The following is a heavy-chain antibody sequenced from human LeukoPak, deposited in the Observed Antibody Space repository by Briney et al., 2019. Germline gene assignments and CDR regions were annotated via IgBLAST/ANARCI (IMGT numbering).Heavy chain of an antibody. CDR3: ARDGHPYYDFWSGYYTGVHYFDY. Sequence: YPSETLSLTCTVSGVSISSSSYYWGWIRQPPGKGREWIGSIYYSGSTYYSPSLKSRVTISVATSKNQFSLKLSSVTAADTAVYYCARDGHPYYDFWSGYYTGVHYFDYWGQGTLVTVSS. V-gene: IGHV4-39*07. J-gene: IGHJ4*02. CDR2: IYYSGST. D-gene: IGHD3-3*01. CDR1: GVSISSSSYY.